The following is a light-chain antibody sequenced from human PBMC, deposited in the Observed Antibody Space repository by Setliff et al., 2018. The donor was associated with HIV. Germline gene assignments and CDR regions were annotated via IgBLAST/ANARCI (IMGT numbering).Light chain of an antibody. CDR1: NSDVGGYEY. CDR2: EVN. V-gene: IGLV2-8*01. Sequence: QSALTQPPSASGSLGQSVTIPCTGTNSDVGGYEYVSWYQQHPGKAPKLMIYEVNQRPPGVPDRFSGSKSGHTASLTVAGLQAEDEADYYCRSYAGSDTSPCVFGTGTKVTVL. CDR3: RSYAGSDTSPCV. J-gene: IGLJ1*01.